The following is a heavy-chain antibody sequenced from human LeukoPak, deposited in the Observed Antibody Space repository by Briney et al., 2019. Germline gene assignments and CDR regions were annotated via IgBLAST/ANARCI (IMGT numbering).Heavy chain of an antibody. Sequence: GGPLRLSCAASGFTFSSYAMSWVRQAPGKGLEWVSAISGSGGSTYYADSVKGRFTISRDNSKNTLYLQMNSLRAEDTAVYYCAKDRRYYYDSSGCFDIWGQGTMVTVSS. D-gene: IGHD3-22*01. J-gene: IGHJ3*02. CDR2: ISGSGGST. CDR3: AKDRRYYYDSSGCFDI. V-gene: IGHV3-23*01. CDR1: GFTFSSYA.